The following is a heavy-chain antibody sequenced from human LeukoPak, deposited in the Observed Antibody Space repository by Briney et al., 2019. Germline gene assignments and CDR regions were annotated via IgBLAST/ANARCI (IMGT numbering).Heavy chain of an antibody. CDR2: ISYDGSNK. D-gene: IGHD3-22*01. Sequence: PGGSLRLSCAASGFTFSSYGMHWVRQAPGKGLEWVAVISYDGSNKYYADSVKGRFTISRDNSKNTLYLQMNSLRAEDTAVYYCAKAAVPAFTIIVVVLPDYWGQGTLVTVSS. CDR3: AKAAVPAFTIIVVVLPDY. CDR1: GFTFSSYG. J-gene: IGHJ4*02. V-gene: IGHV3-30*18.